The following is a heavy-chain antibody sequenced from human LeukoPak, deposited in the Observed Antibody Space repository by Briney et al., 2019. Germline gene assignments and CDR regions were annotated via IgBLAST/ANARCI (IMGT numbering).Heavy chain of an antibody. Sequence: SEALSLTCTVSGGSVSSYYWSWIRQPPGKGLEWIGYIYYSGSTNYNPSLKSRVTISVDTSKNQFSLKLRHVSAADTAVYYCARGRVVYYFDYWGQGTLVTVSS. CDR3: ARGRVVYYFDY. D-gene: IGHD3-3*01. J-gene: IGHJ4*02. CDR1: GGSVSSYY. V-gene: IGHV4-59*08. CDR2: IYYSGST.